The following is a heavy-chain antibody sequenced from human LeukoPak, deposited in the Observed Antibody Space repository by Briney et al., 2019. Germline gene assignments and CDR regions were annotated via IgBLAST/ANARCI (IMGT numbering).Heavy chain of an antibody. CDR2: ININSGGT. V-gene: IGHV1-2*02. Sequence: ASVKVSCKASGYSFTDHYMHWVRQAPGQGLEWMGWININSGGTRFPRKFQGRVTMTRDTSVSTAHMELSRLRSDDTAVYYCARLTGNREFDYWGQGALVTVSS. D-gene: IGHD7-27*01. CDR1: GYSFTDHY. J-gene: IGHJ4*02. CDR3: ARLTGNREFDY.